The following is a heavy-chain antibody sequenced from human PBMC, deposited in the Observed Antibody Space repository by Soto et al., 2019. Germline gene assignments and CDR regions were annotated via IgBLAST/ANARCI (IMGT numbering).Heavy chain of an antibody. V-gene: IGHV1-3*01. D-gene: IGHD6-13*01. CDR2: INAGTGNT. CDR1: GYTFTNYA. Sequence: ASVKVSCKASGYTFTNYAMHWVRHAPGQRPEWMGWINAGTGNTKYSQKLQDRVTITRDTSASTAYMELTSLRSEDTAVYYCAKDRSSSWPFDYWGQGTLVTVSS. CDR3: AKDRSSSWPFDY. J-gene: IGHJ4*02.